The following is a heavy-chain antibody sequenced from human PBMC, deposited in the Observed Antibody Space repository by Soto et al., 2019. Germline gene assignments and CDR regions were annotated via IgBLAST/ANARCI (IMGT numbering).Heavy chain of an antibody. CDR2: AHYSGST. V-gene: IGHV4-59*13. Sequence: SETLSLTCTVSGASISSSYWSWIRQPPGKGLEWIGYAHYSGSTNYNPSLKSRLTISVDTSKKQFSLKLSSVTAADTAVYFCARRYYDGSGFYYNEYWGQGTLVTV. CDR1: GASISSSY. J-gene: IGHJ4*02. CDR3: ARRYYDGSGFYYNEY. D-gene: IGHD3-22*01.